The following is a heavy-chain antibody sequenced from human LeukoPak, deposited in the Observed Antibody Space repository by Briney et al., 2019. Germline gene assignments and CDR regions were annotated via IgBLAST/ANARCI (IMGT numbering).Heavy chain of an antibody. CDR2: ISWNSGSI. J-gene: IGHJ4*02. Sequence: PGRSLRLSCAASGFTFDDYAMHRVRQAPGKGLEWVSGISWNSGSIGYADSVKGRFTISRDNAKNSLYLQMNSLRAEDTAVYYCARSYYDILTGYYPPDYWGQGTLVTVSS. CDR1: GFTFDDYA. CDR3: ARSYYDILTGYYPPDY. V-gene: IGHV3-9*01. D-gene: IGHD3-9*01.